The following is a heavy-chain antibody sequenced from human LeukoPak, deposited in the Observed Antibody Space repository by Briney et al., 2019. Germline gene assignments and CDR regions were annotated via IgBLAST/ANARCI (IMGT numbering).Heavy chain of an antibody. D-gene: IGHD3-3*01. J-gene: IGHJ3*01. CDR3: VKDTNSGYYHDAFDF. V-gene: IGHV3-43D*03. Sequence: RSRRLSCVPAGPSLGVDATRWVRPVQGGLMGWDSLILWDGGDTYYADSVRGRFTISRDNSKNSLYLQMNSLRPEDTALYYCVKDTNSGYYHDAFDFWGQGTMVTVSS. CDR1: GPSLGVDA. CDR2: ILWDGGDT.